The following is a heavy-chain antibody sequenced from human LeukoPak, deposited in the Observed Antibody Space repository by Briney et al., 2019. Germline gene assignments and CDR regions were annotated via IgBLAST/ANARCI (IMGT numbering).Heavy chain of an antibody. CDR1: GFTFSGYW. D-gene: IGHD6-19*01. CDR2: INPDGSST. V-gene: IGHV3-74*01. J-gene: IGHJ4*02. Sequence: GGSLRLSCADSGFTFSGYWTRAVRQAPGKGLVWVSRINPDGSSTTYADSVKGRFTMSRDNAANMLYLQMNSLKADDTAVYYCVRASAGAAIDHWGQGTLVTVSS. CDR3: VRASAGAAIDH.